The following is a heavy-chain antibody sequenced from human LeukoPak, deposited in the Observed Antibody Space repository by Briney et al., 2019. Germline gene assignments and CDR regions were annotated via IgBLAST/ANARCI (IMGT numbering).Heavy chain of an antibody. Sequence: SETLSLTCTVSGGSINNYYWSWIRQPPGKGLEWIGYIYYSGSTNYNPSLKSRVTISVDTSKNQFSLKLSSVTAADTAVYYCARSGVVISGWFDPWGQGTLVTVSS. CDR2: IYYSGST. CDR1: GGSINNYY. J-gene: IGHJ5*02. CDR3: ARSGVVISGWFDP. D-gene: IGHD4-23*01. V-gene: IGHV4-59*01.